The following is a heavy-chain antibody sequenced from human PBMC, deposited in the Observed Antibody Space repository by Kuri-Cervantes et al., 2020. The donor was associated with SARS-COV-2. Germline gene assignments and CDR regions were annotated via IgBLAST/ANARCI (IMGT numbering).Heavy chain of an antibody. CDR2: IYYSGST. V-gene: IGHV4-59*01. CDR1: GEPFSGYY. J-gene: IGHJ4*02. D-gene: IGHD2-2*01. Sequence: SETLSLTCAFYGEPFSGYYWSWIRQPPGKGLEWIGYIYYSGSTNYNPSLKSRVTISVDTSKNQFSLKLSSVTAADTAVYYCARGVPAGVRESKSDDYWGQGTLVTVSS. CDR3: ARGVPAGVRESKSDDY.